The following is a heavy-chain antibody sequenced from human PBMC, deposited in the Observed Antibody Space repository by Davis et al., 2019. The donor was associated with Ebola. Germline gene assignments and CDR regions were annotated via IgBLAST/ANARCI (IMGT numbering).Heavy chain of an antibody. CDR1: GFTFSGYT. CDR3: ARDRPYYDPSAYHPFGAFDI. V-gene: IGHV3-21*01. D-gene: IGHD3-16*01. Sequence: GESLKISCAASGFTFSGYTMNWVRQAPGKGLEWVSSISSSSYYIYYADSLQGRFTISRDNAKNSLYLQMNSLRAEDTAVYYCARDRPYYDPSAYHPFGAFDIWGLGTMVIVSS. CDR2: ISSSSYYI. J-gene: IGHJ3*02.